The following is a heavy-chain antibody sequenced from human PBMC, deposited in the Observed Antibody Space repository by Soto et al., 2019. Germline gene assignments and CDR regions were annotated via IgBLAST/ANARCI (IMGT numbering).Heavy chain of an antibody. Sequence: GESLKISCKGSGYSFTSYWIGWVRQMPGKGLEWMGIIYPGDSDTRYSPSFQGQVTISADKSISTAYLQWSSLKASDTAMYYCARLACSGGSCYSRYFQHWGQGTLVTVSS. CDR3: ARLACSGGSCYSRYFQH. D-gene: IGHD2-15*01. CDR2: IYPGDSDT. CDR1: GYSFTSYW. J-gene: IGHJ1*01. V-gene: IGHV5-51*01.